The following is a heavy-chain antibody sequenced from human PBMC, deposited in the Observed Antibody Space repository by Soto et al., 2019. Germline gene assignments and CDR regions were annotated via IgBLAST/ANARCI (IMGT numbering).Heavy chain of an antibody. J-gene: IGHJ4*02. CDR1: GGSISSSDW. Sequence: QVQLQESGPGLVKPSGTLSLTCVVSGGSISSSDWWTWVRQSPGKGPEWIGEISHKGNANYNPSLKSRVTISVDKSKNQFYLNLNSVTAADTPVYYCARDFKAPNDAWAFDYWGQGTLVTVSS. D-gene: IGHD3-16*01. CDR3: ARDFKAPNDAWAFDY. CDR2: ISHKGNA. V-gene: IGHV4-4*02.